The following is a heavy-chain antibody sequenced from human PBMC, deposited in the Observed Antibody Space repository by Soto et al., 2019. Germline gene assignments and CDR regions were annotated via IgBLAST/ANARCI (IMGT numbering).Heavy chain of an antibody. J-gene: IGHJ5*01. CDR2: TYYRSKWYN. Sequence: SQTLSLTCAISGDSVSSSSVTWNWIRQSPSRGLEWLGRTYYRSKWYNVYAESVKSRITINPDTSKNQFSLHLNSVTPEDTAVYYCVRLIGNSWLDFWGQGTLVTVSS. CDR3: VRLIGNSWLDF. D-gene: IGHD1-26*01. CDR1: GDSVSSSSVT. V-gene: IGHV6-1*01.